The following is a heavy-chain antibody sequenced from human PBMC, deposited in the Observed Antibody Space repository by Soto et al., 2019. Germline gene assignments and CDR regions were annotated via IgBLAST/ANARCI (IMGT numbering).Heavy chain of an antibody. J-gene: IGHJ5*02. CDR1: GGSISSGGYY. V-gene: IGHV4-31*03. CDR3: ARVLLEWFNWFDP. D-gene: IGHD3-3*01. Sequence: SATLSLTCTVSGGSISSGGYYWSWIRQHPGKGLEWIGYIYYSGSTYYNPSLKSRVTISVDTSKNQFSLKLSSVTAADTAVYYCARVLLEWFNWFDPWGQGTLVTVSS. CDR2: IYYSGST.